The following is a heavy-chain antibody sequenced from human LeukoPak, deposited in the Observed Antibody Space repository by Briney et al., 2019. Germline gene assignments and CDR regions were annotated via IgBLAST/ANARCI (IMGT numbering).Heavy chain of an antibody. CDR2: INHSGST. V-gene: IGHV4-34*01. Sequence: SETLSLTCAVYGGSFSGYYWSWIRQPPGKGLEWIGEINHSGSTNYNPSLKSRVTISVDTSKNQFSLKLSSVTAADTAVYYCARGKGGDGSYFGGWFDPWGQGTLVTVSS. CDR1: GGSFSGYY. CDR3: ARGKGGDGSYFGGWFDP. D-gene: IGHD1-26*01. J-gene: IGHJ5*02.